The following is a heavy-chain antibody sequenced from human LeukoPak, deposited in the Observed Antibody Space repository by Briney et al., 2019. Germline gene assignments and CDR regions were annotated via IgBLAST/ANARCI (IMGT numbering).Heavy chain of an antibody. CDR2: IRYDGSNK. CDR1: GFTFSSYG. V-gene: IGHV3-30*02. CDR3: AKVKSVRSSPKYNWFDP. Sequence: GGSLRLSCAASGFTFSSYGMHWVRQAPGKGLEWVAFIRYDGSNKYCADSVKGRFTISRDNSKNTLYLQMNSLRAEDTAVYYCAKVKSVRSSPKYNWFDPWGQGTLVTVSS. D-gene: IGHD4-17*01. J-gene: IGHJ5*02.